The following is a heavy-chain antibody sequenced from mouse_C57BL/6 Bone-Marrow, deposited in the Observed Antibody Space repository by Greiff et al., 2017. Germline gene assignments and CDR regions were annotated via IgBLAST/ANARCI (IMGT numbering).Heavy chain of an antibody. V-gene: IGHV1-74*01. J-gene: IGHJ3*01. CDR2: IHPSDSDT. CDR3: ALYYGNYVGVWFAD. Sequence: VKLQQPGAELVKPGASVKVSCKASGYTFTSYWMHWVKQRPGQGLEWIGRIHPSDSDTNYNQKFKGKATLTVDKSSSTAYMQLSSLTSEDSAVYYCALYYGNYVGVWFADWGQGTLVTVSA. D-gene: IGHD2-1*01. CDR1: GYTFTSYW.